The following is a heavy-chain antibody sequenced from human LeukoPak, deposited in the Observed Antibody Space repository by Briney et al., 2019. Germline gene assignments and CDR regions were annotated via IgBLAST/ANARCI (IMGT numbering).Heavy chain of an antibody. CDR3: ARAVPGSSWYFDY. CDR2: IYYSGST. CDR1: GGSISSAGYY. Sequence: SETLSLTCTVSGGSISSAGYYWSWIRQHPGKGLEWIGYIYYSGSTYYNPSLKSRVTISVDTSKNQFSLKLSSVTAADTAVYYCARAVPGSSWYFDYWGQGTLVTVSS. D-gene: IGHD6-13*01. V-gene: IGHV4-31*03. J-gene: IGHJ4*02.